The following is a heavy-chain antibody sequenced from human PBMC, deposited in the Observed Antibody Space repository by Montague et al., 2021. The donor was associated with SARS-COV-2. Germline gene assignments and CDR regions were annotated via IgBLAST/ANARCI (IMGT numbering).Heavy chain of an antibody. CDR3: ARKEMKYSSVWSTGGNWFDP. V-gene: IGHV4-39*01. D-gene: IGHD6-13*01. Sequence: SETLSLTCTVSGGSISSSSYDWGWIRQPPGKGLEWFGSIYYSGSTXYNPSVKSRVTISVDTSKNQFSLKLSSVTAADTAVYYCARKEMKYSSVWSTGGNWFDPWGQGTLVTVSS. CDR2: IYYSGST. CDR1: GGSISSSSYD. J-gene: IGHJ5*02.